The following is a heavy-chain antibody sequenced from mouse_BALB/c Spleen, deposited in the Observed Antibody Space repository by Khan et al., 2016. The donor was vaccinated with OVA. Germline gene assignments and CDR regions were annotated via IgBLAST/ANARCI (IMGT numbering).Heavy chain of an antibody. J-gene: IGHJ2*01. CDR1: GYSITSDYA. CDR2: ISYSGST. Sequence: EVQLQESGPGLVKPSQSLSLTCTVTGYSITSDYAWNWIRQFPGNKLEWMGYISYSGSTSYNPSLKSRISITRDTSKNQFFLQLNSVTTEDTATXYCARKYGNSYYFDYWGQGTTLTVSS. CDR3: ARKYGNSYYFDY. D-gene: IGHD2-10*02. V-gene: IGHV3-2*02.